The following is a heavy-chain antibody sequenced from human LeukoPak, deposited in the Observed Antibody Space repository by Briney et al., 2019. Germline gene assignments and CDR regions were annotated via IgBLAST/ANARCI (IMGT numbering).Heavy chain of an antibody. J-gene: IGHJ4*02. V-gene: IGHV1-24*01. Sequence: DSVKVSCKVSGYTLTELSMHWVRQAPGKGLEWMGGFDPEDGETIYAQKFQGRVTMTEDTSTDTAYMELSSLRSEDTAVYYCATTTYSGSYSGDYWGQGTLVTVSS. D-gene: IGHD1-26*01. CDR2: FDPEDGET. CDR3: ATTTYSGSYSGDY. CDR1: GYTLTELS.